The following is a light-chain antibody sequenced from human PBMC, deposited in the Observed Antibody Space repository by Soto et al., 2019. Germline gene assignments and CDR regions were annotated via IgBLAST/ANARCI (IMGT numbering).Light chain of an antibody. CDR1: QSVTTRY. V-gene: IGKV3-20*01. J-gene: IGKJ4*01. CDR3: QQYGNSPLT. Sequence: DILLTQAPCTLSLSPVGQATLSCRARQSVTTRYLAWYQQKPGQAPRLLMYGASNRATGIPDRFSGSGSGTDFTLTISGLEPEDFAVYYCQQYGNSPLTFGAGTKVDIK. CDR2: GAS.